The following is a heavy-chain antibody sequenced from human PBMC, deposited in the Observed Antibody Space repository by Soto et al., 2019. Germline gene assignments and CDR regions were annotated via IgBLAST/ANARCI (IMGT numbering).Heavy chain of an antibody. D-gene: IGHD2-21*01. Sequence: PSETLSLTCTVSGGSITNSGYFWGWIRQPPGKGLEYIGSIYYSGSTYYNPSLKSRVTISVDTSKEQFSLKLGSVTAADTAVYYCVRHAEYYGGNLYYFDSWGQGALVTVSS. J-gene: IGHJ4*02. CDR1: GGSITNSGYF. CDR3: VRHAEYYGGNLYYFDS. CDR2: IYYSGST. V-gene: IGHV4-39*01.